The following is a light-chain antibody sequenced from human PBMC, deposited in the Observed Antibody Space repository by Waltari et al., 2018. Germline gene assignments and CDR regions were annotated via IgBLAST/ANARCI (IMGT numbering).Light chain of an antibody. CDR1: TSDVGNYHY. J-gene: IGLJ2*01. Sequence: QSALTQPASVSGSPGQPITISCTGTTSDVGNYHYVSWYQQHPGKAPKLMIYEVSNRPSGVSNRFSGSKSGNTASLTISGLQAEDEADYFCSSYTSSSTLVVFGGGTKLTVL. V-gene: IGLV2-14*01. CDR3: SSYTSSSTLVV. CDR2: EVS.